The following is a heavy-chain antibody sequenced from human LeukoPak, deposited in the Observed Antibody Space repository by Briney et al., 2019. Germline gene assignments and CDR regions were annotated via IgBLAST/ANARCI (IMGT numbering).Heavy chain of an antibody. CDR1: GFTFSSYA. V-gene: IGHV3-30*04. D-gene: IGHD3-10*01. Sequence: PGRSLRLSCAASGFTFSSYAMHWVRQAPGKGLEWVAVISYDGSNKYYADSVKGRFTISRDNSKNTLYLQMNSLRAEDTAVYYCAKGLLLWFGELLSPFDYWGQGTLVTVSS. CDR2: ISYDGSNK. CDR3: AKGLLLWFGELLSPFDY. J-gene: IGHJ4*02.